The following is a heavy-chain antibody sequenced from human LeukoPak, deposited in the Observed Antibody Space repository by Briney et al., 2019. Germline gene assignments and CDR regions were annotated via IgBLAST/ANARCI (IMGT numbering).Heavy chain of an antibody. J-gene: IGHJ5*02. Sequence: PGGSLRLSCEVTGFTFRDYGMTGVRRAPGKGLEWVAAISQSGIENYYVDSVKARLPISRDNAKNSLYLKLNRLRAEDTAVYYCAKDVFWSGMGLNWFDPWGQGTLVTVSS. D-gene: IGHD3-3*01. CDR1: GFTFRDYG. V-gene: IGHV3-7*01. CDR3: AKDVFWSGMGLNWFDP. CDR2: ISQSGIEN.